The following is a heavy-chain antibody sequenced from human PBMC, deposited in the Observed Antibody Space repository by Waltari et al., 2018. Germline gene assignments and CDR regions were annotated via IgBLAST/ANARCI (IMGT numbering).Heavy chain of an antibody. D-gene: IGHD3-10*02. J-gene: IGHJ4*02. CDR2: INEEWSCI. CDR1: GFTLSDFW. CDR3: VRDMFGPLDY. V-gene: IGHV3-74*01. Sequence: EVQLVQSGGDLVQPGGSLRLACAASGFTLSDFWMHWVRQAPWKGMVWVARINEEWSCIDYAVSVKGRFTISRDYAQNTMYLQMNSLRAEDTADYYCVRDMFGPLDYWGQGTLVTVSS.